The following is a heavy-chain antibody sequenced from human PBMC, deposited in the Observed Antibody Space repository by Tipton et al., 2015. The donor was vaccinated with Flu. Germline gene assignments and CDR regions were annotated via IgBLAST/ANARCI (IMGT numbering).Heavy chain of an antibody. V-gene: IGHV4-39*07. CDR3: SRREGTIQFDP. CDR2: IYYSGST. Sequence: TLSLTCTVSGGSISSSSYYWGWIRQPPGKGLEWIGSIYYSGSTDYNPSLKSRVTISVDTSKNQFSLKLSSVTAADTAVYYCSRREGTIQFDPWGQGTLVTVSS. J-gene: IGHJ5*02. CDR1: GGSISSSSYY. D-gene: IGHD3-3*01.